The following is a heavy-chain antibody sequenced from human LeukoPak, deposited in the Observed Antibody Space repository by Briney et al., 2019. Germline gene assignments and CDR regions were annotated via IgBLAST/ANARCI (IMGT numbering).Heavy chain of an antibody. CDR1: GFTFSSYA. CDR3: AKVPDSGYSSRFCDC. J-gene: IGHJ4*02. CDR2: ISGSGGST. D-gene: IGHD6-13*01. V-gene: IGHV3-23*01. Sequence: PGGSLRLSCAASGFTFSSYAMSWVRQAPGRGLEWVSAISGSGGSTYYADSVKGRFTISRDNSKITLYLQMSSLRAEDTAIYYCAKVPDSGYSSRFCDCWGQGTLVTVSS.